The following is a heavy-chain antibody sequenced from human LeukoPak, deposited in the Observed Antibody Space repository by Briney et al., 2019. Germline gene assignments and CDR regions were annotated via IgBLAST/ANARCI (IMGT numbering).Heavy chain of an antibody. CDR1: GGSFSGYY. CDR2: INHSGST. J-gene: IGHJ4*02. D-gene: IGHD1-1*01. CDR3: ARGRITTGPRGYFDY. V-gene: IGHV4-34*01. Sequence: SETLSLTCAVHGGSFSGYYWSWIRQPPGKGLEWIGEINHSGSTNYNPSLKSRVTISVDTSKNQFSLKLSSVTAADTAVYYCARGRITTGPRGYFDYWGQGTLVTFSS.